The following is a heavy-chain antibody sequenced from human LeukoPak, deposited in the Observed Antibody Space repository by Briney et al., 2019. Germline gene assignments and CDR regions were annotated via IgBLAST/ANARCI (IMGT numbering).Heavy chain of an antibody. D-gene: IGHD2-15*01. V-gene: IGHV4-31*03. J-gene: IGHJ6*02. CDR3: VSRVVAASDYYYYYGMDV. CDR2: IYYSGST. Sequence: SQTLSLTCTVSGGSISSGGYYWSWIRQHPGKGLEWIGYIYYSGSTYYNPSLKSRVTISVDTSKNQFSLKLSSVTAADTAVYYCVSRVVAASDYYYYYGMDVWGQGTTVTVSS. CDR1: GGSISSGGYY.